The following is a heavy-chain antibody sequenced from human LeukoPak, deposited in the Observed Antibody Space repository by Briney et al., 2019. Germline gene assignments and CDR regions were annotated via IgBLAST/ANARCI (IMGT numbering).Heavy chain of an antibody. CDR1: GFTFSSYV. CDR3: AKAGSFRAFDI. V-gene: IGHV3-23*01. CDR2: ISGSGSGDST. J-gene: IGHJ3*02. D-gene: IGHD6-19*01. Sequence: QPGGSLRLSCAASGFTFSSYVMSWVRQAPGKGLEWVSAISGSGSGDSTYYADSVKGRFTISRDNSKNTLYLQMNSLRAEDTAVYYCAKAGSFRAFDIWGQGTMVTVSS.